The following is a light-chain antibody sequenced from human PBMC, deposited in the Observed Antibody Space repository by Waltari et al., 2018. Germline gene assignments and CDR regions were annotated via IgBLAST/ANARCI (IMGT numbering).Light chain of an antibody. J-gene: IGLJ3*02. V-gene: IGLV7-43*01. CDR2: TAI. CDR1: TGAVTSAYY. CDR3: LLYNGGGWV. Sequence: QTVVTQEPSLTVSPGGTVTLTCSSSTGAVTSAYYPNWFQQKPGQAPRALIDTAINKPSWTPARFSGSLLGGKAALTLSGVQPEDEAEYYCLLYNGGGWVFGGGTQLTVL.